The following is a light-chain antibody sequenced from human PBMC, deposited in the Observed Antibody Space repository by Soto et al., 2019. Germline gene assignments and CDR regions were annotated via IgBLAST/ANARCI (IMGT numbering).Light chain of an antibody. J-gene: IGLJ2*01. CDR1: SSDIGRYKF. V-gene: IGLV2-14*01. CDR2: EGT. Sequence: QSALTQPASVSGSPGQSITISCTGTSSDIGRYKFVSWFQQHPGKAPKLMIFEGTNRPSGISNRFSGSKSGNTASLTLSGLQAEDEAIYFCSSSTNTNTLVIFGGGTKLTVL. CDR3: SSSTNTNTLVI.